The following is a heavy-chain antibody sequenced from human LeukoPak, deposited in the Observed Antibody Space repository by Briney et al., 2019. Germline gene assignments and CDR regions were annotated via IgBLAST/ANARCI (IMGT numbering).Heavy chain of an antibody. J-gene: IGHJ4*02. Sequence: ASVKVSCKASGYTFTSYGISWVRQAPGQGLEWMGWISAYNGNTNYAQKLQGRVTMTTDTSTNTAYMELRSLRSDDTAVYYCARDKRSLVPAAIGLVDYWGQGTLVTVSS. D-gene: IGHD2-2*01. V-gene: IGHV1-18*01. CDR2: ISAYNGNT. CDR3: ARDKRSLVPAAIGLVDY. CDR1: GYTFTSYG.